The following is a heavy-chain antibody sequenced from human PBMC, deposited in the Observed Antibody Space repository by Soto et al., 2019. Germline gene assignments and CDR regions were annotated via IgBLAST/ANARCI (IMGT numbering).Heavy chain of an antibody. V-gene: IGHV4-59*01. CDR1: GTFISDYY. J-gene: IGHJ4*02. CDR2: VHSSEST. D-gene: IGHD1-1*01. Sequence: QVQLQESGPGLVKTSETLSLTCTVSGTFISDYYLNWVRQSPEKGLECIGYVHSSESTNYNPSLCSLVTISLDTSKRQSSLKLSSVTAADTAVYYCVIGIAWKPDYWGQGALVTVAS. CDR3: VIGIAWKPDY.